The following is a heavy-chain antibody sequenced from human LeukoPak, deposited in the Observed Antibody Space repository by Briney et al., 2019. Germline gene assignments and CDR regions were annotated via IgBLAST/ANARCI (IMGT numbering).Heavy chain of an antibody. CDR2: IYPGDSDT. CDR3: ARDTAARSYYYGMDV. D-gene: IGHD6-6*01. J-gene: IGHJ6*02. V-gene: IGHV5-51*01. Sequence: GESLKISCKGSGYSFTSYWIGWVRQMPGKGLEWMGIIYPGDSDTRYSPSFQGQVTISADKSISTAYLQWSSLKASDTAMYYCARDTAARSYYYGMDVWGQGTTVTVSS. CDR1: GYSFTSYW.